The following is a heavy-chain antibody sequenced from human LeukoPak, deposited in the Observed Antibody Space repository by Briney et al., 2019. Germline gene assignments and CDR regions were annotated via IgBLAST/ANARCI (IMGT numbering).Heavy chain of an antibody. CDR3: ARDTIQPGLIDD. Sequence: GGSLRLSCAASGFSFSLYAMNWVRQAPGKGLEWISYVNSGGDDIHYAASVRGRFTISRDDAGNTLFLQLSSLRAEDTAVYYCARDTIQPGLIDDWGQGTLVTVSS. D-gene: IGHD2-2*01. CDR2: VNSGGDDI. CDR1: GFSFSLYA. J-gene: IGHJ4*02. V-gene: IGHV3-21*05.